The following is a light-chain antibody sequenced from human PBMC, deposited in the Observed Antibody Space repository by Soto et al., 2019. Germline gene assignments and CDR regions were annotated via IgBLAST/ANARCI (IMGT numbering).Light chain of an antibody. V-gene: IGLV2-8*01. Sequence: QSAPTQPPSASGSPGQSATISCTGTSSDVGAYNYVSWYQQYPGKAPKLIIYEVSKRPSGVPNRCSGSQSGNTASLTVSGLQPEDEAEYYCSSYAGSSTWVFGGGTKVTVL. CDR1: SSDVGAYNY. CDR3: SSYAGSSTWV. CDR2: EVS. J-gene: IGLJ2*01.